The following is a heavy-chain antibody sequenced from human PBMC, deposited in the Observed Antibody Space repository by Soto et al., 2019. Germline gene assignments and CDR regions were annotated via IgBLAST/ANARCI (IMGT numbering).Heavy chain of an antibody. J-gene: IGHJ5*02. D-gene: IGHD3-3*02. V-gene: IGHV3-23*01. CDR2: ISGSGGST. CDR1: GFTFSSYA. Sequence: HPGGSLRLSCAASGFTFSSYAMSWVRQAPGKGLEWVSAISGSGGSTYYADSVKGRFTISRDNSKNTLYLQMNSLRAEDTAVYYCAKDIRQGRSPDWFDPWGQGTLVTVSS. CDR3: AKDIRQGRSPDWFDP.